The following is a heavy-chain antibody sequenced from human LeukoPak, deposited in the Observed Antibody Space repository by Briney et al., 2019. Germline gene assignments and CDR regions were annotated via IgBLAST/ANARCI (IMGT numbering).Heavy chain of an antibody. D-gene: IGHD2-8*01. CDR2: ISYDGSNK. J-gene: IGHJ4*02. Sequence: GGSLRLSCAASGFTFSSYAMHWVRQAPGKGLEWVAVISYDGSNKYYADSVKGRFTISRDNSKNTLYLQMNSLRAEDTAVYYCAKDLGYCTNGVHCWGQGTLVTVSS. V-gene: IGHV3-30-3*01. CDR3: AKDLGYCTNGVHC. CDR1: GFTFSSYA.